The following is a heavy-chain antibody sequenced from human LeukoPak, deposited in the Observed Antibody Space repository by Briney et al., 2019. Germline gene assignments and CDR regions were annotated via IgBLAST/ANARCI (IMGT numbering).Heavy chain of an antibody. J-gene: IGHJ4*02. Sequence: GASVKVSCKASGYMFTGYYMHWVRQAPGQGLEWMGWINPNSGGTNYAQKFQGRVTMTRDTSISTVHMELSRLRSDDTAVYYCARVLSWELPPGYWGQGTLVTVSS. V-gene: IGHV1-2*02. CDR1: GYMFTGYY. CDR2: INPNSGGT. D-gene: IGHD1-26*01. CDR3: ARVLSWELPPGY.